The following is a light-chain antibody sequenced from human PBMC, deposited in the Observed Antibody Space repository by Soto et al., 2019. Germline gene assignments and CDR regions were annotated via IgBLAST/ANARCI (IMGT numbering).Light chain of an antibody. V-gene: IGLV2-11*01. CDR2: DFS. Sequence: QSALTQPRSVSGSPGQSVTISCTGTSSDVGGYNYVSWYQQHTGKAPKLMIYDFSKLTSCVPDRFSGSKSGNTASLTISGLQPDDEADYYCCSYAGSYTLVVFGGGTKVTVL. CDR3: CSYAGSYTLVV. CDR1: SSDVGGYNY. J-gene: IGLJ2*01.